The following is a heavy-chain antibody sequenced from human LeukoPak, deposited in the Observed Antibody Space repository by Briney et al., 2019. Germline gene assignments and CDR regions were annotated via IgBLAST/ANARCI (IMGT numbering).Heavy chain of an antibody. CDR2: FDPEDGET. D-gene: IGHD1-7*01. CDR1: GYTLTELS. Sequence: ASVKVSCKVSGYTLTELSMHWVRQAPGKGLEWMGGFDPEDGETIYAQKFQGRVTMTEDTSTDTAYMELSSLRSEDTAVYYCATGNYEFHYYYMDVWGKGTTVTVSS. V-gene: IGHV1-24*01. CDR3: ATGNYEFHYYYMDV. J-gene: IGHJ6*03.